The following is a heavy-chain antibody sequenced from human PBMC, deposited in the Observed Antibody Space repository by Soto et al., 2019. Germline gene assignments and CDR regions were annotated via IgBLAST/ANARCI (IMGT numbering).Heavy chain of an antibody. CDR2: ISGSGGST. Sequence: EVQLLESGGGLVQPGGSLRLSCAASGFTFSSYAMSWVRQAPGKGLEWVSAISGSGGSTYYADSVKGRFTISRDNYKNTVDVQMNGRRAADRGVSFCARVRWMYAIAIWGQGRMVTVSS. V-gene: IGHV3-23*01. CDR3: ARVRWMYAIAI. J-gene: IGHJ3*02. CDR1: GFTFSSYA. D-gene: IGHD5-12*01.